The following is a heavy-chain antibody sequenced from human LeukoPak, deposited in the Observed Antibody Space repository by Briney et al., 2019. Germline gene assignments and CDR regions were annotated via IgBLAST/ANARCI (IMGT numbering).Heavy chain of an antibody. V-gene: IGHV3-53*04. CDR2: IYSGGST. CDR3: ARGDGWYDY. Sequence: GGSLRLSCAASGFTFDDYGMSWVRQAPGKGLEWVSVIYSGGSTYYADSVKGRFTISRHNSKNTLYLQMNSLRAEDTAVYYCARGDGWYDYWGQGTLVTVSS. D-gene: IGHD6-19*01. CDR1: GFTFDDYG. J-gene: IGHJ4*02.